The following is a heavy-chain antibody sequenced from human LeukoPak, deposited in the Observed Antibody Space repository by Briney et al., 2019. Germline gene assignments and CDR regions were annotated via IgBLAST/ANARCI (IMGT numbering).Heavy chain of an antibody. CDR1: GYTFTSYG. CDR2: ISAYNGNT. CDR3: ARVYCSSTSCQYYYYYGMDV. Sequence: ASVKVSFKASGYTFTSYGISWVRQAPGQGLEWMGWISAYNGNTNYAQKLQGRVTMTTDTSTSTAYMELRSLRSDDTAVYYCARVYCSSTSCQYYYYYGMDVWGQGTTVTVSS. D-gene: IGHD2-2*01. J-gene: IGHJ6*02. V-gene: IGHV1-18*01.